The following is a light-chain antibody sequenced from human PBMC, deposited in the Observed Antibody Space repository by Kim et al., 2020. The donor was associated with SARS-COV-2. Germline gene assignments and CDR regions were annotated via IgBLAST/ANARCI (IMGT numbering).Light chain of an antibody. J-gene: IGLJ2*01. CDR1: SSDVGRSNR. CDR2: DVT. V-gene: IGLV2-18*02. Sequence: QSALTQPPSVSGSPGQSVTISCTGTSSDVGRSNRVSWYQQPPGTVPKLMIYDVTNRPSGVPDRFSGSKSGNTASLTISGLQAEDEADYYCASYTSSSTFAFGGGTQLTVL. CDR3: ASYTSSSTFA.